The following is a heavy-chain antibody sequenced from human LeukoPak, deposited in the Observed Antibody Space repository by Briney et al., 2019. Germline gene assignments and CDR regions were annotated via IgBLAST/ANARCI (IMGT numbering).Heavy chain of an antibody. Sequence: ASVKVSCKASGYTFTGYYMHWVRQAPGQGLEWMGRINPNSGGTNYAQKFQGRVTMTRDTSINTAYMELSRLRSDDTAVYYCAIFGVLEWLSPVDYWGQGTLVTVSS. D-gene: IGHD3-3*01. CDR2: INPNSGGT. J-gene: IGHJ4*02. CDR1: GYTFTGYY. V-gene: IGHV1-2*06. CDR3: AIFGVLEWLSPVDY.